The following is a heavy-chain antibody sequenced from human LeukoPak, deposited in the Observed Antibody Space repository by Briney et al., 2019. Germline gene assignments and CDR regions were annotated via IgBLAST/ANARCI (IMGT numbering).Heavy chain of an antibody. CDR2: ISYSGST. V-gene: IGHV4-4*02. CDR3: ARLGSRGAILTAYGG. D-gene: IGHD3-9*01. Sequence: SGTLSLTCAVSGGSISSSNWWSWVRQPPGKGLEWIGSISYSGSTYYNPSPKSRVTISVDTSKNQFSLKLSSVTAADTAVYYCARLGSRGAILTAYGGWGQGTLVTVSS. CDR1: GGSISSSNW. J-gene: IGHJ4*02.